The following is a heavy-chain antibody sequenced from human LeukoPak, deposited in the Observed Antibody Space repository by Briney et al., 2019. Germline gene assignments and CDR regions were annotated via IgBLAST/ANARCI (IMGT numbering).Heavy chain of an antibody. CDR1: GYTFTSYG. Sequence: ASVKVSCKASGYTFTSYGISWVRQAPGQGLEWMGWISAYNGNTNYAQKLQGRATMTTDTSTSTAYMELRSLRSDDTAVYYCALGWTRSGVATILYSFDYWGQGTLVTVSS. D-gene: IGHD5-12*01. V-gene: IGHV1-18*01. CDR3: ALGWTRSGVATILYSFDY. CDR2: ISAYNGNT. J-gene: IGHJ4*02.